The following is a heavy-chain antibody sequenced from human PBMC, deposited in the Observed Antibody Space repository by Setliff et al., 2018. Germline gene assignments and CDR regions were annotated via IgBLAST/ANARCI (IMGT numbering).Heavy chain of an antibody. CDR1: EFTFSNYV. CDR3: AKLPYSSAWYAY. J-gene: IGHJ4*02. V-gene: IGHV3-23*01. Sequence: PGGSLRLSCAASEFTFSNYVMTWVRQAPGKGLEWVSSISGSGGNTYYADSVKGRFTISRDNSKNTLYLQMNSLRAEDTAVYYCAKLPYSSAWYAYWGQGTLVTVSS. D-gene: IGHD6-19*01. CDR2: ISGSGGNT.